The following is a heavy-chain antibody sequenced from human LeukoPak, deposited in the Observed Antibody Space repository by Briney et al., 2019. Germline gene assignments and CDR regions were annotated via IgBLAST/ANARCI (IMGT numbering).Heavy chain of an antibody. CDR2: IRYDGSNK. V-gene: IGHV3-30*02. CDR1: GFTFSSYG. J-gene: IGHJ4*02. CDR3: AREVAAAASYYFDY. Sequence: PGGSLRLSCAASGFTFSSYGMHWVRQAPGKGLEWVAFIRYDGSNKYYADSVKGRFTISRDNAKNSLYLQMNSLRAEDTAVYYCAREVAAAASYYFDYWGQGTLVTVSS. D-gene: IGHD6-13*01.